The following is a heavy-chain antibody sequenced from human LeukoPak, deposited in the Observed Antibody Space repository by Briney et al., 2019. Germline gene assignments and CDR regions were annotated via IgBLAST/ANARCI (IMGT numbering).Heavy chain of an antibody. CDR3: ARDDSSGWFFDY. CDR2: IYTSGST. Sequence: PSETLSLTCTVSGGSISSYYWSWIRQPAGKGLDWIGRIYTSGSTNYNPSLKRRVTMSVDTSKSQFSLKLSSVTAADTAAYYCARDDSSGWFFDYWGQGTLVTVSS. V-gene: IGHV4-4*07. D-gene: IGHD6-19*01. CDR1: GGSISSYY. J-gene: IGHJ4*02.